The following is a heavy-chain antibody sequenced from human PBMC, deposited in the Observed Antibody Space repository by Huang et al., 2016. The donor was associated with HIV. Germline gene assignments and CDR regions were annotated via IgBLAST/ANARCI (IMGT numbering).Heavy chain of an antibody. J-gene: IGHJ4*02. D-gene: IGHD6-19*01. Sequence: EVQLVESGGGLIQPGGSLRLSCSASVFSVNTNYMTWVRQAPGKGLEWVSVIYAGGSTYYAASVKGRFTISRDNSKNTVFLQMSSLRAEDTAVYYCARVQQSSGWYGGDLDYWGQGTLVTISS. CDR3: ARVQQSSGWYGGDLDY. CDR1: VFSVNTNY. V-gene: IGHV3-53*01. CDR2: IYAGGST.